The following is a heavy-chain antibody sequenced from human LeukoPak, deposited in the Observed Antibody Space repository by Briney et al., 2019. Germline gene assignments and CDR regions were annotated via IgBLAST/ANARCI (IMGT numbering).Heavy chain of an antibody. CDR3: ARDSDYYFDY. V-gene: IGHV3-30-3*01. Sequence: GGSLRLSCAASGFTFSSYAMHWVRQAPGKGLEWVAVISYDGSNKYYADSVKGRFTISRDNSKNTLYLQMNSLRAEDTAVYYCARDSDYYFDYWGQGTLVTVFS. D-gene: IGHD3-10*01. CDR1: GFTFSSYA. CDR2: ISYDGSNK. J-gene: IGHJ4*02.